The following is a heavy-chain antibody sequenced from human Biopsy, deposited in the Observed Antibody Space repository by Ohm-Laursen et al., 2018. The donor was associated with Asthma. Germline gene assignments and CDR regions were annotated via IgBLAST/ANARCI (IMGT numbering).Heavy chain of an antibody. Sequence: SDTLSLTCSVSGSSISSSYRRWIRQSPGKGLEWIGYVYHSGSTKYNPSLESRVTISIDTSKMQFSLRLASVTAADSAVYFCARDDTVGILDYWGQGTLVTVSS. J-gene: IGHJ4*02. V-gene: IGHV4-59*01. CDR1: GSSISSSY. D-gene: IGHD1-26*01. CDR3: ARDDTVGILDY. CDR2: VYHSGST.